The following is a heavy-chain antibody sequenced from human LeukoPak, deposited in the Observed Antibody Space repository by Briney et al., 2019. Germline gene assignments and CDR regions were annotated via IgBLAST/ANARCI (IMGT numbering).Heavy chain of an antibody. CDR3: AKGGNPKYPHYFHH. D-gene: IGHD2-2*01. Sequence: GGSLSLSCAASGWTFSGYSMSWIRQAPGKGLEWVSAISRSGGSTYYAPSVKGRFTTSSDNSKNTRYLQTTSLRAEDTAVHYCAKGGNPKYPHYFHHWGQGTLVTVSS. CDR1: GWTFSGYS. J-gene: IGHJ1*01. CDR2: ISRSGGST. V-gene: IGHV3-23*01.